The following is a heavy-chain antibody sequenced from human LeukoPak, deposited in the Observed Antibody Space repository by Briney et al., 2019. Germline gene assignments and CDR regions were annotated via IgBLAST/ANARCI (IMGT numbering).Heavy chain of an antibody. J-gene: IGHJ4*02. CDR1: GFTFNNDW. D-gene: IGHD3-22*01. V-gene: IGHV3-15*01. CDR2: IKSKTDGGTI. Sequence: GGSLTLSCAASGFTFNNDWMSWVRQAPGKGLEWVGRIKSKTDGGTIDYAAPVKGRSTISRDDSKNVVYLLMNSLKIQDTAVYYCTTSYYDSSGFRAWGQGTLVTVSS. CDR3: TTSYYDSSGFRA.